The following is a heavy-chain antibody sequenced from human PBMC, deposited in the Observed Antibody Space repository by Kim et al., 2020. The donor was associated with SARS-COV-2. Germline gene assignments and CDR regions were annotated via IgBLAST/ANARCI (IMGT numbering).Heavy chain of an antibody. CDR1: GFYFSNYW. Sequence: GESLKISCEGYGFYFSNYWIAWVRQMPGKGLEWMGMLYAGDSQTRYSPSFQGQGTISVDKSIGTAYLQWSSLQAADTAKYYCARPRYSTSWYGMDVWGQGTTVTVSS. J-gene: IGHJ6*02. CDR3: ARPRYSTSWYGMDV. CDR2: LYAGDSQT. V-gene: IGHV5-51*01. D-gene: IGHD6-13*01.